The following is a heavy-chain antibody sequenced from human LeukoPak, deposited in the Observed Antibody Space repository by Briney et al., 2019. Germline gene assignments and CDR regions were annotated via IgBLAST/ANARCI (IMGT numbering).Heavy chain of an antibody. CDR3: ASSGWDPEYYFDY. J-gene: IGHJ4*02. CDR2: INHSGST. V-gene: IGHV4-34*01. CDR1: GGSFSGYY. D-gene: IGHD6-19*01. Sequence: PSETLSLTCAVYGGSFSGYYWSWIRQPPGKGLGWIGEINHSGSTNYNPSLKSRVTISVDTSKNQFSLKLSSVTAADTTVYYCASSGWDPEYYFDYWGQGTLVTVSS.